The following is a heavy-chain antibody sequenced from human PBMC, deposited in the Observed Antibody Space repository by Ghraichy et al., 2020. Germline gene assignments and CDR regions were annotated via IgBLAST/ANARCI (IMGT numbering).Heavy chain of an antibody. V-gene: IGHV4-34*01. D-gene: IGHD3-10*01. CDR3: VTSKWFGIFPDY. Sequence: SETLSLTCAVYGVSFTDHYWTWIRQSPRKGLEWIGEYNHIGGIKYNPSLSGRVSISLDTSNREVSLKVSPVSAADTAVYYCVTSKWFGIFPDYWGQGTLVTVSS. J-gene: IGHJ4*02. CDR2: YNHIGGI. CDR1: GVSFTDHY.